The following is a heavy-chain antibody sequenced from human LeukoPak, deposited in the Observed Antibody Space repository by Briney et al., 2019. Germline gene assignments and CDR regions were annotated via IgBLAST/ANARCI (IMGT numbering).Heavy chain of an antibody. CDR1: GGSISTYY. D-gene: IGHD6-13*01. CDR2: IYYSGTT. J-gene: IGHJ4*02. Sequence: PSETLSLTCTVSGGSISTYYWNWIRQPPGKGLEWIGYIYYSGTTNYNPSLKSRVTISVDTSKNQFPLKLTSVTAADTAVYYCARGYSSTWFKTWDFWGQGTLVTVSS. CDR3: ARGYSSTWFKTWDF. V-gene: IGHV4-59*08.